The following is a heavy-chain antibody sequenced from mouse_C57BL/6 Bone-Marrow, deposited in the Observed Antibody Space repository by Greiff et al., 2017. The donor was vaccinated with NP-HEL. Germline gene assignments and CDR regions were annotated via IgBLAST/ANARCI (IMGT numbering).Heavy chain of an antibody. V-gene: IGHV6-3*01. J-gene: IGHJ1*03. Sequence: EVNVVESGGGLVQPGGSMKLSCVASGFTFSNYWMNWVRQSPEKGLEWVAQIRLKSDNYATHYAESVKGRFTISRDDSKSSVYLQMNNLRAEDTGIYYCTDLTGTRYFDVWGTGTTVTVSS. CDR3: TDLTGTRYFDV. D-gene: IGHD4-1*01. CDR1: GFTFSNYW. CDR2: IRLKSDNYAT.